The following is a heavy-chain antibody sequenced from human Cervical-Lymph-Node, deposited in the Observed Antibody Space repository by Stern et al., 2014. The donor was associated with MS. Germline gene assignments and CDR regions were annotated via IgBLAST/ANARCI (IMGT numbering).Heavy chain of an antibody. CDR3: ARHDGWLPHY. CDR2: IYYSGTT. Sequence: QLVQSGPGLVKPSETLSLTCSVSGGSISRSTYYWGWIRQPPGKGLEWIGSIYYSGTTYYNPSLKSRVTIDTSTNQFSLRRTSVTAADTAVYYCARHDGWLPHYWSQGTLVTVSS. D-gene: IGHD5-12*01. CDR1: GGSISRSTYY. V-gene: IGHV4-39*01. J-gene: IGHJ4*02.